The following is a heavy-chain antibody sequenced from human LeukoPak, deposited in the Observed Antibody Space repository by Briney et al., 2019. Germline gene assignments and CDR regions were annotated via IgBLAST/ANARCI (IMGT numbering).Heavy chain of an antibody. Sequence: PSETLSLTCTVSGGSISSYYWSWIRQPPGKGLEWIGYIYYSGSTNYNPSLKSRVTISVDTSKNQFSLKLSSVTAADTAVYYCARAVAYGIDTGYIDYWGQGTLVTVSS. D-gene: IGHD2-8*02. V-gene: IGHV4-59*01. CDR1: GGSISSYY. CDR2: IYYSGST. J-gene: IGHJ4*02. CDR3: ARAVAYGIDTGYIDY.